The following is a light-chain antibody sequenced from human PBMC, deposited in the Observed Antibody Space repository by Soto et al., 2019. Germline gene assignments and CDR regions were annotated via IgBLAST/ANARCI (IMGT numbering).Light chain of an antibody. CDR3: QHRGKWPRT. CDR2: GAS. J-gene: IGKJ2*01. Sequence: EIVLTQSPATLSLSPGERATLSCRASQSVSSYLAWYQQKPGQAPRLLIYGASNRATGIPARFSGSGSATDFPLTISSLEPEDFAVYYCQHRGKWPRTFGQGTKLEIK. V-gene: IGKV3-11*01. CDR1: QSVSSY.